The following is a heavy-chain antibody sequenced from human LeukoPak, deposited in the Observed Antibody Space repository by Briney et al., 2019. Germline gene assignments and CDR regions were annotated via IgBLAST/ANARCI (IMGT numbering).Heavy chain of an antibody. Sequence: SETLSLTCTVSGGSISSYYWSWIRQPPGKGLEWIGYIYYSGSTNYNPSLKSRVTISVDTSKNQFSLKLSSVTAADTAVYHCARGLRATRSRFDPWGQGTLVTVSS. J-gene: IGHJ5*02. CDR3: ARGLRATRSRFDP. V-gene: IGHV4-59*01. D-gene: IGHD3-10*01. CDR1: GGSISSYY. CDR2: IYYSGST.